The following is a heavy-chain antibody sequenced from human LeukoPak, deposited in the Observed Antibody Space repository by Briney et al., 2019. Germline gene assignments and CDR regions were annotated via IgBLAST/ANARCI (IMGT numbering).Heavy chain of an antibody. V-gene: IGHV3-7*01. CDR2: IEEDGTRE. CDR3: VSQQLAPP. D-gene: IGHD5-24*01. CDR1: GFTFSNYW. Sequence: GGSLRLSCAASGFTFSNYWMSWVRQAPGKGLEWAANIEEDGTREDYVDSVRGRFTVSRDNANNSVYLQMNSLRAEDTAVYYCVSQQLAPPWGQGTLVTVSS. J-gene: IGHJ5*02.